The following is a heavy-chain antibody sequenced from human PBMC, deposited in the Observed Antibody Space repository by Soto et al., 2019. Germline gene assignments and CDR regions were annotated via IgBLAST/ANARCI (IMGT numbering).Heavy chain of an antibody. D-gene: IGHD3-10*01. J-gene: IGHJ5*02. CDR2: IRSKANSYAT. CDR3: TRHAYGSGSLNWFDP. Sequence: EVQLVESGGGLVQPGGSLKLSCAASGFIFSGSTMHWVRQASGKGLEWVGRIRSKANSYATAYAASVKGRFTISRDDSKNTAYLQMNSLKIEDTAVYYCTRHAYGSGSLNWFDPWGQGTLVTVSS. CDR1: GFIFSGST. V-gene: IGHV3-73*02.